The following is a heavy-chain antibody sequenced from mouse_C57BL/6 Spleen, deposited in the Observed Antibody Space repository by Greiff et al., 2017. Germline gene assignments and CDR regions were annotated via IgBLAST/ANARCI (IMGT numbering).Heavy chain of an antibody. V-gene: IGHV1-64*01. CDR3: ARHNSSGYFDY. CDR2: IHPNSGST. Sequence: QVQLKQPGAELVKPGASVKLSCKASGYTFTSYWMHWVKQRPGQGLEWIGMIHPNSGSTNYNEKFKSKATLTVDKSSSTAYMQLSSLTSEDSAVYYCARHNSSGYFDYWGQGTTLTVSS. J-gene: IGHJ2*01. D-gene: IGHD3-2*02. CDR1: GYTFTSYW.